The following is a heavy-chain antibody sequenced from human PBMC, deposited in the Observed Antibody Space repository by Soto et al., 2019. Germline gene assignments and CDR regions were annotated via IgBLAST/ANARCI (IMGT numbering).Heavy chain of an antibody. V-gene: IGHV3-21*01. CDR2: ISSSSSYI. Sequence: GGSLRLSCAASGFTFSSYSMNWVRQAPGKGLEWVSSISSSSSYIYYADSVKGRFTISRDNAKNSLYLQMNSLRAEDTAVYYCARDVSPLYGDYGASYYYYGMDVWGQGTTVTVSS. CDR1: GFTFSSYS. CDR3: ARDVSPLYGDYGASYYYYGMDV. J-gene: IGHJ6*02. D-gene: IGHD4-17*01.